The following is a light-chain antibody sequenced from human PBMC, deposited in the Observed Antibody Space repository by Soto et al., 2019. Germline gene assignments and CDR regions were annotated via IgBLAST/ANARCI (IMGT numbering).Light chain of an antibody. CDR1: QSISSW. CDR2: KAS. Sequence: DIQMTQSPSTLSASVGDRVTITCRASQSISSWLAWYQQKPGKAPKLLLYKASSLESGVPSRFSGSGSGTEFTLTISSLQPDDFTTYYCQQYSCYSWSCGHGTKVEIK. CDR3: QQYSCYSWS. J-gene: IGKJ1*01. V-gene: IGKV1-5*03.